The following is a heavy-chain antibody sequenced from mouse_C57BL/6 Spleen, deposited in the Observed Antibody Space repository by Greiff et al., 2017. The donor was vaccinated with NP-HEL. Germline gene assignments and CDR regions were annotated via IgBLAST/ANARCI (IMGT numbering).Heavy chain of an antibody. CDR2: IYPGDGDT. CDR1: GYAFSSSW. CDR3: ARWDYYGRSYDYFDY. V-gene: IGHV1-82*01. D-gene: IGHD1-1*01. J-gene: IGHJ2*01. Sequence: QVQLQQSGPELVKPGASVKISCKASGYAFSSSWMNWVKQRPGKGLEWIGRIYPGDGDTNYNGKFKGKATLTADKSSSTAYMQLSSLTSEDSAVYFCARWDYYGRSYDYFDYWGQGTTLTVSS.